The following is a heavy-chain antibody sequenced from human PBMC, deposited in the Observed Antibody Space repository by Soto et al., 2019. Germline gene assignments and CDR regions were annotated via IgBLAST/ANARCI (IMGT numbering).Heavy chain of an antibody. J-gene: IGHJ4*02. CDR3: VKDYEGSGPFDY. Sequence: PRGALLVSCSASVFTFSIYAMHWVRQAPGKGLEYVSAISSNGGSTYYADSVKGRFTISRDNSKNTLYLQMSSLRAEDTAVYYCVKDYEGSGPFDYWGQGTLVTVSS. CDR1: VFTFSIYA. D-gene: IGHD2-15*01. V-gene: IGHV3-64D*06. CDR2: ISSNGGST.